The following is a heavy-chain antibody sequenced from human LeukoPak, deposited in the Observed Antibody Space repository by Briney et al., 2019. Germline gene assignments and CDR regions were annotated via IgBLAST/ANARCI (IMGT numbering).Heavy chain of an antibody. J-gene: IGHJ4*02. CDR2: IGSSGTTR. D-gene: IGHD6-19*01. CDR3: ALLAVASDFDY. V-gene: IGHV3-48*03. Sequence: GGSLGLSCAVSGFPFSIYEMNWVRQAPGKGLEWVSNIGSSGTTRYYADSVKGRFSISRDNAKNSLYLQMNSLRVEDTGVYYCALLAVASDFDYWGQGALVTVSS. CDR1: GFPFSIYE.